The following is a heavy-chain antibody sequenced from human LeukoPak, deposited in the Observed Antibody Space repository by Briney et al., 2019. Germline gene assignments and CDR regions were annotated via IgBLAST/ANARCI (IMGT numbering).Heavy chain of an antibody. CDR2: ISFDGANK. D-gene: IGHD6-13*01. CDR3: ARGRSGIAAAGFDY. Sequence: GGSLRLSCATSGFTFSMSSMHWVRLAPGKGLEWLAGISFDGANKFSGDSVKGRFSISRDNSKNTLYLQMNSLGLDDKAVFVCARGRSGIAAAGFDYWGQGTLVTVSS. V-gene: IGHV3-30*04. CDR1: GFTFSMSS. J-gene: IGHJ4*02.